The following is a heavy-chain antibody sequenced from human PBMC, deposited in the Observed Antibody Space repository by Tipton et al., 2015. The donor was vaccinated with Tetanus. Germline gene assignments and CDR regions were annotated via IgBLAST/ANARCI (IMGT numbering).Heavy chain of an antibody. Sequence: TLSLTCTVSGGSISTYHWNWIRQSPGKGLEWIGYIDYFGSTKYNPSLKSRVAMSVDTSKNQLSLRLNSVTSADTAVYYCARTSGYLYSSYWGQGTLVTVSS. CDR1: GGSISTYH. J-gene: IGHJ1*01. D-gene: IGHD3-3*01. CDR3: ARTSGYLYSSY. CDR2: IDYFGST. V-gene: IGHV4-59*01.